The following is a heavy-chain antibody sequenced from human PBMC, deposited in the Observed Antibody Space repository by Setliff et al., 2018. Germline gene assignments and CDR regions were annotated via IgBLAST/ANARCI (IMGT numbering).Heavy chain of an antibody. D-gene: IGHD6-13*01. CDR3: ARGYSSSWQSRMGFDP. Sequence: ASVKVSCKAPEYTFTRYTMHWVRQAPGQGLEWMGRINPDSGGTNYAQKFQGRVTMTRDTSISTAYMELSRLRSDDTAVYYCARGYSSSWQSRMGFDPWGQGTLVTVSS. V-gene: IGHV1-2*06. CDR2: INPDSGGT. J-gene: IGHJ5*02. CDR1: EYTFTRYT.